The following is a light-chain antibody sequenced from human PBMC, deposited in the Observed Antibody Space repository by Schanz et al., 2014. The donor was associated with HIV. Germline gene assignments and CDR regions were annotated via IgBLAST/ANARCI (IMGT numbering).Light chain of an antibody. J-gene: IGKJ5*01. V-gene: IGKV3-15*01. CDR2: DTS. CDR1: QNINSD. Sequence: DIVLTQSPGTLSVSPGEGATLSCRASQNINSDFAWYHQKPGQPPKLLIYDTSTRATGVPARFSGSRSGTEFSLTINSLQSEDFAVYFCQQYHLWPVTFGQGTRLEIK. CDR3: QQYHLWPVT.